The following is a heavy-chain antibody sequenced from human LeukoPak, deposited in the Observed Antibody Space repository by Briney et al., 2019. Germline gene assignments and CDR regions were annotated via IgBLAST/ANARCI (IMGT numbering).Heavy chain of an antibody. CDR3: ARDLEYSTSFDY. CDR1: GFTFSDCS. CDR2: ISSSGYTI. J-gene: IGHJ4*02. Sequence: PGGSLRLSCAVSGFTFSDCSMNWVRQAPGKGLEWVSYISSSGYTIFYADSVKGRFTISRDNAKNSLYLQMSSLRAEDTAVYYCARDLEYSTSFDYWGQGTLVTVSS. D-gene: IGHD6-6*01. V-gene: IGHV3-48*04.